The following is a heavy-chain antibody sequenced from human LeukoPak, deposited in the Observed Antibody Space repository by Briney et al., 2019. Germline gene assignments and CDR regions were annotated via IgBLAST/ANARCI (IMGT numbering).Heavy chain of an antibody. CDR3: QRDFMTAAGIH. V-gene: IGHV3-74*01. CDR1: GFTFSSYW. CDR2: INYDGSDT. J-gene: IGHJ4*02. Sequence: GGSLRLSCAASGFTFSSYWMHWVRQAPGKGPVWVSGINYDGSDTRYADTVKGRFTISRDNAKNTLYLQMNSLRAEDTAVYYCQRDFMTAAGIHWGQGTLVTVSS. D-gene: IGHD6-13*01.